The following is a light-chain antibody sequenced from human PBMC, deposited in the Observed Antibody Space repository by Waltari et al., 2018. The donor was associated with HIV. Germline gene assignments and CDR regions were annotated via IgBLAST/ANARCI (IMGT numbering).Light chain of an antibody. V-gene: IGKV1-5*03. Sequence: DVQMTQSPSTLSASVGDRVSITCRASQIIDYWLAWYQQKPGQPPKLLIYKTSYLERGVPTRFSGSWSGADFTLTIDGLQPEDFATYYCQQYNSHSYTFGQGTKLDIK. CDR3: QQYNSHSYT. J-gene: IGKJ2*01. CDR1: QIIDYW. CDR2: KTS.